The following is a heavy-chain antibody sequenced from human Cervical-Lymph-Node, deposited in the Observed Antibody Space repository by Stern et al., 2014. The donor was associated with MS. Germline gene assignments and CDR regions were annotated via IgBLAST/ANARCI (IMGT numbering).Heavy chain of an antibody. J-gene: IGHJ5*01. Sequence: QVQLVQSGAEVTKPGSSVKVSCKASGGTFSDYAISWVRQAPGQGLEWMGGIIPIFGSTGYAKKFTGSGTITADESTTTAYMDLSSLRSEDTAVYYCARGAYCGGDCYWGWFDSWGQGTLVTVSS. CDR3: ARGAYCGGDCYWGWFDS. D-gene: IGHD2-21*02. CDR1: GGTFSDYA. V-gene: IGHV1-69*01. CDR2: IIPIFGST.